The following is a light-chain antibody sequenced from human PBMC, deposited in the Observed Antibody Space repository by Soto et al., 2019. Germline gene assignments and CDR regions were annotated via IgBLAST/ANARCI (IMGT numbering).Light chain of an antibody. CDR3: SSYAGIGTVV. CDR1: SSDVGNYNY. Sequence: QSALTQPASVSGSPGQSITISCTGTSSDVGNYNYVSWYQQHPGKAPKLIIYEVSNRPSGVSNRFSGSKSGNTASLTISGLQAEDEADYYCSSYAGIGTVVFGGGTKVTVL. CDR2: EVS. J-gene: IGLJ3*02. V-gene: IGLV2-14*01.